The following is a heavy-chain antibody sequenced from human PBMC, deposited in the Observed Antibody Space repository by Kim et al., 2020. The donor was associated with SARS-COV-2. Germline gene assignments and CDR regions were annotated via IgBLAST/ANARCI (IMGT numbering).Heavy chain of an antibody. J-gene: IGHJ1*01. CDR2: IDPSDSYT. CDR3: ARHKVDPGIAAAGTWFQH. CDR1: GYSFTSYW. Sequence: GESPKISCKGSGYSFTSYWISWVRQMPGKGLEWMGRIDPSDSYTNYSPSFQGHVTISADKSISTAYLQWSSLKASDTAMYYCARHKVDPGIAAAGTWFQHWGQGTLVTVSS. V-gene: IGHV5-10-1*01. D-gene: IGHD6-13*01.